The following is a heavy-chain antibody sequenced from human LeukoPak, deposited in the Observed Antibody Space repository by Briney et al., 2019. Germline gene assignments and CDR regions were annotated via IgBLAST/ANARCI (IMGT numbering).Heavy chain of an antibody. J-gene: IGHJ4*02. CDR2: IYHSGST. Sequence: SETLSLTCTVSGGSISSGGYYWSWIRQPPGKGLEWIGYIYHSGSTYYNPSLKSRVTISVDRSKNQFSLKLSSVTAADTAVYYCARQIAEAGILIDYWGQGTLVTVSS. D-gene: IGHD6-19*01. CDR1: GGSISSGGYY. V-gene: IGHV4-30-2*01. CDR3: ARQIAEAGILIDY.